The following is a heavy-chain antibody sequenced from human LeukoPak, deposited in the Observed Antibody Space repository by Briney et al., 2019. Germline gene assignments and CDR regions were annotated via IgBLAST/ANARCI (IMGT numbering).Heavy chain of an antibody. CDR1: GXTFSSYW. Sequence: GGSLRLSCAASGXTFSSYWVTWVRQAPGKGLEWVANINQDGSEKHYVESVKGRFTISRDNAESSLYLQMNSLRAEDTAVYYCARGGTTVTPGDYWGQGTLVTVSS. V-gene: IGHV3-7*05. CDR3: ARGGTTVTPGDY. CDR2: INQDGSEK. D-gene: IGHD4-17*01. J-gene: IGHJ4*02.